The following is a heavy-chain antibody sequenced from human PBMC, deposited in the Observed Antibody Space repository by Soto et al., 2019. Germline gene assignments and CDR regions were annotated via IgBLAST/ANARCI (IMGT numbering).Heavy chain of an antibody. CDR1: GYTLTALS. CDR2: FDPENSET. J-gene: IGHJ6*03. CDR3: ATFTMVRGATNSNYYYYMDV. D-gene: IGHD3-10*01. V-gene: IGHV1-24*01. Sequence: QVQLVQSGAEVKKPGASVKVSCKVSGYTLTALSMHWVRQAPGKGLEWMGGFDPENSETIYAQKFQGRVTMTEDTSTYTAYMELSSLRSDATAIYFCATFTMVRGATNSNYYYYMDVWGEGTTVTVSS.